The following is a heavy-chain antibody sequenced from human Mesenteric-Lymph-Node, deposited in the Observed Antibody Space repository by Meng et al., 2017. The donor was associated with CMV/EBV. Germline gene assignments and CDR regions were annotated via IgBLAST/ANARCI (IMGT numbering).Heavy chain of an antibody. D-gene: IGHD5-12*01. CDR3: AKEPHSGYEYYFDY. J-gene: IGHJ4*02. V-gene: IGHV3-53*05. Sequence: GESLKISCAASGFTVSSNYMSWVRQAPGKGLEWVSVIYAGGSTYYADSVKGRFTISRDNSKNSLYLQMNSLRTEDTALYYCAKEPHSGYEYYFDYWGQGTLVTVSS. CDR1: GFTVSSNY. CDR2: IYAGGST.